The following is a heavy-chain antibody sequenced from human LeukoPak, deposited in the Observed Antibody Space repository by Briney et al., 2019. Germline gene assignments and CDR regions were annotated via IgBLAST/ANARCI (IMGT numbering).Heavy chain of an antibody. D-gene: IGHD3-10*01. Sequence: SETLSLTCTVSGDSISSDDYYWSWIRQPAGKGLEWIGRFSASGNSNYNPSLKSRLTISVDTSKNQFSLRLTSVTAADTAVYYCAREANYYGSGSYFEGTFDYWGQGSLVTVSS. CDR3: AREANYYGSGSYFEGTFDY. J-gene: IGHJ4*02. CDR2: FSASGNS. CDR1: GDSISSDDYY. V-gene: IGHV4-61*02.